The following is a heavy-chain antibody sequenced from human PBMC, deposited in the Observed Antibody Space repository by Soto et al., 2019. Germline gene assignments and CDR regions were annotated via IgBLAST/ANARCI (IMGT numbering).Heavy chain of an antibody. CDR1: GFTFSSYA. V-gene: IGHV3-30-3*01. CDR3: ARGYPPGDCSSTSCQHYYYYYGMDV. CDR2: ISYDGSNK. Sequence: GGSLRLSCAAAGFTFSSYAMHWVRQAPGKGLEWVAVISYDGSNKYYADSVKGRFTISRDNSKNTLYLQMNSLRAEDTAVYYCARGYPPGDCSSTSCQHYYYYYGMDVWGQGTTVTVSS. J-gene: IGHJ6*02. D-gene: IGHD2-2*01.